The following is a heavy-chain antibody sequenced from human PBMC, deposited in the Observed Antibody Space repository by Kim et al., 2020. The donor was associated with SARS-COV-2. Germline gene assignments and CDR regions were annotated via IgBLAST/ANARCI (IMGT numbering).Heavy chain of an antibody. V-gene: IGHV3-33*01. Sequence: GGSLRLSCAASGFTFSSYGMHWVRQAPGKGLEWVAVIWYDGSNKNYADSVKGRFTISRDNSKNTLYLQMNSLRAEDTAVYYCARDPSLTTDDAFDIWGQG. CDR1: GFTFSSYG. J-gene: IGHJ3*02. CDR3: ARDPSLTTDDAFDI. CDR2: IWYDGSNK. D-gene: IGHD4-4*01.